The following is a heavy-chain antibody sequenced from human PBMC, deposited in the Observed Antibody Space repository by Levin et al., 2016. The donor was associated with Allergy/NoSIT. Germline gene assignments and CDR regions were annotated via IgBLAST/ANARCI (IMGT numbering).Heavy chain of an antibody. V-gene: IGHV1-46*01. CDR3: AREPPYTYCSGGSCQGQDSDDY. CDR2: INPSGGST. D-gene: IGHD2-15*01. Sequence: ASVKVSCKASGYTFTSYYMHWVRQAPGQGLEWMGIINPSGGSTSYAQKFQGRVTMTRDTSTSTVYMELSSLRSEDTAVYYCAREPPYTYCSGGSCQGQDSDDYWGQGTPVTVSS. CDR1: GYTFTSYY. J-gene: IGHJ4*02.